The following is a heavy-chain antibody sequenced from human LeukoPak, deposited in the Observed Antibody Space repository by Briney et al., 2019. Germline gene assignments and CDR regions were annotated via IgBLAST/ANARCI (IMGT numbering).Heavy chain of an antibody. CDR2: IYYSGST. CDR3: ARASDRIAVAGTD. Sequence: PSETLSLTCTVSGGSISSYYWSWIRQPPGKGLEWIGYIYYSGSTNYNPSLKSRVTISVDTSKNQFSLKLSSVTAADTAVYYCARASDRIAVAGTDWGQGTLVTVPS. J-gene: IGHJ4*02. V-gene: IGHV4-59*01. CDR1: GGSISSYY. D-gene: IGHD6-19*01.